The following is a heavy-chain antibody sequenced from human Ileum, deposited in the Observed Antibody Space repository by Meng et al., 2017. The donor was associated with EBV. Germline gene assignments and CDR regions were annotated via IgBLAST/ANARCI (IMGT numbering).Heavy chain of an antibody. V-gene: IGHV4-59*08. CDR1: GGSISSYY. J-gene: IGHJ4*02. Sequence: QVPLPGSGPGRVKPSETLSLPCTVSGGSISSYYWSWIRQPPGKGLERIGYIYYSGSTNYNPSLKSRVTISVDTSKNQFSLNRSSVTAADTAVYYCARGGWSLDYWGQGTLVTVSS. CDR2: IYYSGST. CDR3: ARGGWSLDY. D-gene: IGHD2-15*01.